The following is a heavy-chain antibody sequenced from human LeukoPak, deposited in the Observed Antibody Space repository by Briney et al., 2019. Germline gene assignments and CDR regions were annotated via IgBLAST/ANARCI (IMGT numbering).Heavy chain of an antibody. V-gene: IGHV4-34*01. CDR3: ASTGYSYAVNEIHAFDI. Sequence: SETLSLTCAVFGGSFSGYYWSWIRQPPGKGLEWIGRINLGGSTNYNPSLKSRVTISVGTSKNQFSLKLSSVTAADTAVYYCASTGYSYAVNEIHAFDIWGQGTMVTVPS. J-gene: IGHJ3*02. CDR1: GGSFSGYY. D-gene: IGHD5-18*01. CDR2: INLGGST.